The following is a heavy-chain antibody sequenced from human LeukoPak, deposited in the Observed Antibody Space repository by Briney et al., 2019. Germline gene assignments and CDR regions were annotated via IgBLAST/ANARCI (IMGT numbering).Heavy chain of an antibody. D-gene: IGHD2-21*02. CDR1: GYTFTGYY. J-gene: IGHJ3*02. Sequence: ASVKVSCKASGYTFTGYYMHWVRQAPGQGLEWMGWINPNSGGTNYAQKFQGRVTMTRDTSISTAYMELSRLRSDDTAVYYCARSGYLVVTAYDAFDIWGQGTMVTVSS. CDR2: INPNSGGT. CDR3: ARSGYLVVTAYDAFDI. V-gene: IGHV1-2*02.